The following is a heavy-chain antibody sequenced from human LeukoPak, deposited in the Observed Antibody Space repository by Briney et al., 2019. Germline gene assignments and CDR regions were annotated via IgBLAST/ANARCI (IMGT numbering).Heavy chain of an antibody. V-gene: IGHV1-2*02. Sequence: ASVKVSCKASGYTFTGYYMHWVRQAPGQGLEWMGWINPNSGGTNYAQKFQGRVTMTRDTSISTAYMELSRLRSDDTAVYYCARDHYDSSGYYSTGEDYWGQGTLVTVSS. CDR3: ARDHYDSSGYYSTGEDY. D-gene: IGHD3-22*01. CDR1: GYTFTGYY. CDR2: INPNSGGT. J-gene: IGHJ4*02.